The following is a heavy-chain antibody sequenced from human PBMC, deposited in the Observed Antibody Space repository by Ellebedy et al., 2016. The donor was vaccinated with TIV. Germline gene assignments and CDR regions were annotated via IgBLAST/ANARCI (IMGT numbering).Heavy chain of an antibody. CDR2: ISGSGGST. V-gene: IGHV3-23*01. D-gene: IGHD5-18*01. Sequence: GGSLRLSCAASGFTFSSYAMSWVRQAPGKGLEWVSAISGSGGSTYYADSVKGRFTISRDNSKNTLYLQMNSLRPGDTAVYYCASLRGYNYGINPSGAFDIWGLGTMVAVSS. J-gene: IGHJ3*02. CDR3: ASLRGYNYGINPSGAFDI. CDR1: GFTFSSYA.